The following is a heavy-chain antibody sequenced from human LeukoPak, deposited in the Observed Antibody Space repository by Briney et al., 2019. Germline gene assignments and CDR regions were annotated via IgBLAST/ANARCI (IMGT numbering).Heavy chain of an antibody. D-gene: IGHD4-11*01. J-gene: IGHJ4*02. CDR1: GFTFSHFG. CDR3: AKDAQRGFDSSNSLEY. V-gene: IGHV3-33*06. CDR2: IWSDATNQ. Sequence: GTSLTLSCETSGFTFSHFGMHWVRQAPGKGLEWVAVIWSDATNQYYADSGKGRFTISRDNFKRTVSLEMNSLRAEDPAVYYCAKDAQRGFDSSNSLEYWGQGSLVIVSS.